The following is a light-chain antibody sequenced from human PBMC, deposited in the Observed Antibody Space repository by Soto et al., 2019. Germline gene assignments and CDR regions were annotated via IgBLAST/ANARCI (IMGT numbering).Light chain of an antibody. CDR1: SSDVGGYNY. J-gene: IGLJ2*01. V-gene: IGLV2-11*01. Sequence: QSALTQPRSVSGSPGQSVTISCNGTSSDVGGYNYVSWYQQYPGKAPKLMIYDVSKRPSGVPDRFSGSKSGNTASLTISGLQAEDEADYYCCSYAGSYVVFGGGTKLTVL. CDR3: CSYAGSYVV. CDR2: DVS.